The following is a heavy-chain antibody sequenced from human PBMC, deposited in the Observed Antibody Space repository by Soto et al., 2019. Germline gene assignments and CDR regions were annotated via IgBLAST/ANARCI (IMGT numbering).Heavy chain of an antibody. CDR1: GYTFTSYG. V-gene: IGHV1-18*01. D-gene: IGHD6-6*01. CDR3: ARVVFYSSSSGVFEY. Sequence: GASVKVSCKASGYTFTSYGMSWVRQAPVQVLEWMVCISAYNGNTNYAQKLQGRVTMTTDTSTSTAYMELRSLRYEDTAVYYCARVVFYSSSSGVFEYWAQGTLVTVSS. CDR2: ISAYNGNT. J-gene: IGHJ4*02.